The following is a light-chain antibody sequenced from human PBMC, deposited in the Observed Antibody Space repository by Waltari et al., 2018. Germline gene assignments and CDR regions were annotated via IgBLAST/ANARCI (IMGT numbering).Light chain of an antibody. CDR1: QSVSSNY. CDR3: LHSGSSLWT. V-gene: IGKV3-20*01. J-gene: IGKJ1*01. Sequence: VLTQSPDRLSLSPGESATLTCRASQSVSSNYLAWYQQTPGQAPRLLIYGASFRATGIPDRFSGSGSGTDFTLTINSLEREDFAVYYCLHSGSSLWTFGQGTKVEVK. CDR2: GAS.